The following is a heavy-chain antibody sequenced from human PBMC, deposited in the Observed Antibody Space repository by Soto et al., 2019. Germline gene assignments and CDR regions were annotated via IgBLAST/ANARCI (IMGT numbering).Heavy chain of an antibody. D-gene: IGHD3-10*01. CDR3: ARTPGVRAVISAFDH. CDR2: ISGSGSST. V-gene: IGHV3-23*01. CDR1: GFTLNKHA. J-gene: IGHJ4*02. Sequence: EVELLQSGGGLVQPGGSLRLSCVASGFTLNKHALAWVRKAPGKGLEWVSAISGSGSSTYDADSVKGRFTMSRDNSKNTLSLPLTRLIAEDTAIYSGARTPGVRAVISAFDHWGQGTPVSFSA.